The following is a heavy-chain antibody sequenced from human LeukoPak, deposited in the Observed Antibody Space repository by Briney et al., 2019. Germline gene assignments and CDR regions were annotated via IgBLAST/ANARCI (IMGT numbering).Heavy chain of an antibody. D-gene: IGHD2-15*01. J-gene: IGHJ4*02. CDR3: ARFFTIGCSGGSCNEPGADY. Sequence: ASVKVSCKASGYTFTSYGISWVRQAPGQGLEWMGWISAYNGNTNYAQKLQGRVTMTTDTSTSTAYMELRSLRSDDTAVYYCARFFTIGCSGGSCNEPGADYWGQGTLVTVSS. CDR2: ISAYNGNT. CDR1: GYTFTSYG. V-gene: IGHV1-18*01.